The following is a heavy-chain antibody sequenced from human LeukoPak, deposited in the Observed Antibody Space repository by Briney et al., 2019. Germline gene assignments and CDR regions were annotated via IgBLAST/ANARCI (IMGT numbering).Heavy chain of an antibody. D-gene: IGHD3-22*01. CDR1: GYTYTSYD. J-gene: IGHJ4*02. Sequence: ASVKVSCKASGYTYTSYDINWVRQATGQGLEWMGWMNPNSGNTGYAQKFQGRATMTRNTSISTAYMELSSLRSEDTAVYYCASIDGYDSSGYSIDYWGQGTLVTVSS. CDR2: MNPNSGNT. V-gene: IGHV1-8*02. CDR3: ASIDGYDSSGYSIDY.